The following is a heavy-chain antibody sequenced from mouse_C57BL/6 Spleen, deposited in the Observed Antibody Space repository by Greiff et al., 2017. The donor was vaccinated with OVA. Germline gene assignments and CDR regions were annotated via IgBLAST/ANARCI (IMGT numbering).Heavy chain of an antibody. D-gene: IGHD1-1*01. CDR1: GYAFSSYW. Sequence: VQLQESGAELVKPGASVKLSCKASGYAFSSYWMNWVKQRPGKGLEWIGQIYPGDGDTNYNGKFKGKATLTADKSSSTAYMQLSSLTSEDSAVYFCASYDSSYWYFDVWGTGTTVTVSS. CDR2: IYPGDGDT. V-gene: IGHV1-80*01. J-gene: IGHJ1*03. CDR3: ASYDSSYWYFDV.